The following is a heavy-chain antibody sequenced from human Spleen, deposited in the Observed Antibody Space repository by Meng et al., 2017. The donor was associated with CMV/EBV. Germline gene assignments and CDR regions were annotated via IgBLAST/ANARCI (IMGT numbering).Heavy chain of an antibody. CDR2: INPNSGGA. J-gene: IGHJ5*02. Sequence: SGSTFTGYFMHWVRQAPEQGLEWMGWINPNSGGASYAQKFQGRVTMTKDTSISTVYMEVISLRPDDTAVYYCARGIAASSRRGWFDPWGQGTLVTVSS. V-gene: IGHV1-2*02. CDR3: ARGIAASSRRGWFDP. CDR1: GSTFTGYF. D-gene: IGHD6-13*01.